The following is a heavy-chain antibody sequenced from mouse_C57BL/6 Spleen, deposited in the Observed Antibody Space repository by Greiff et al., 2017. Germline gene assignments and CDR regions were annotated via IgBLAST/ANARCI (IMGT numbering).Heavy chain of an antibody. Sequence: EVQRVESGGGLVQPGGSLSLSCAASGFTFTDYYMSWVRQPPGKALEWLGFIRNKANGYTTEYSASVKGRFTISRDNSQSILYLQMNALRAEDSATYYCARYNGSSSRYFDYWGQGTTLTVSS. CDR2: IRNKANGYTT. J-gene: IGHJ2*01. CDR1: GFTFTDYY. V-gene: IGHV7-3*01. CDR3: ARYNGSSSRYFDY. D-gene: IGHD1-1*01.